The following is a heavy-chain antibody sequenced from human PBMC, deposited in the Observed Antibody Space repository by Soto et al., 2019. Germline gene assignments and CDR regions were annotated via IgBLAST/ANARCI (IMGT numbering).Heavy chain of an antibody. D-gene: IGHD3-3*01. V-gene: IGHV4-34*01. CDR3: ARGTLYYDFWSGGQAYYFDY. Sequence: SETLSLTCAVYGGSFSGYYWSWIRQPPGKGLEWIGEINHSGSTNYNPSLKSRVTISVDTSKNQFSLKLSSVTAADTAVYYCARGTLYYDFWSGGQAYYFDYWGQGTLVTVSS. J-gene: IGHJ4*02. CDR2: INHSGST. CDR1: GGSFSGYY.